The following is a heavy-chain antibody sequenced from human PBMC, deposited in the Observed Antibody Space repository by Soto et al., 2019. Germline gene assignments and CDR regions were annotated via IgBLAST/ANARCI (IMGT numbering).Heavy chain of an antibody. J-gene: IGHJ6*02. D-gene: IGHD3-22*01. V-gene: IGHV1-58*01. CDR1: GFTFTSSA. Sequence: QMQLVQSGPEVKKPGTSVKVSCKASGFTFTSSAVQWVRQARGQRLEWIGWIVVGSGNTNYEQKCQERVTITRDMSTSTAYMELRSMRSGDTAVDYCAAGPHCYDSSGYYYGVDVWGQGTTVTVSS. CDR2: IVVGSGNT. CDR3: AAGPHCYDSSGYYYGVDV.